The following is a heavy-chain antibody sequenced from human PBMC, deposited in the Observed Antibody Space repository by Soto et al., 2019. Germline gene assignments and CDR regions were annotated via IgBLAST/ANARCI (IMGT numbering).Heavy chain of an antibody. D-gene: IGHD2-8*01. J-gene: IGHJ3*02. CDR1: GFSLSTSGKS. Sequence: SGPTLGNPTQTLTLTCTFSGFSLSTSGKSVSRIRQPPGKALEWLARIDWDDDKFYSTSLKTRLTISKDTSKNQVVLTMTNMDPVDTATYYCARIPPSMDAFDIWGQGTMVTVPS. CDR2: IDWDDDK. V-gene: IGHV2-70*04. CDR3: ARIPPSMDAFDI.